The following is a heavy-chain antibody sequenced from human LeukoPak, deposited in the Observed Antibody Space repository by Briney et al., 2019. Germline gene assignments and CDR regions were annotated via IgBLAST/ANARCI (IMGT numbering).Heavy chain of an antibody. CDR1: GGSISSYY. V-gene: IGHV4-59*01. J-gene: IGHJ4*02. CDR2: MHYSGST. CDR3: ARGGYYYGSGSHGLPDY. D-gene: IGHD3-10*01. Sequence: PSETLSLTCTVSGGSISSYYWSWIRQPPGKGLEWIGSMHYSGSTNYNPSLKSRVTVSVDTSMNQFSLKLSSVTAADTAVYYCARGGYYYGSGSHGLPDYWGQGTLVTVSS.